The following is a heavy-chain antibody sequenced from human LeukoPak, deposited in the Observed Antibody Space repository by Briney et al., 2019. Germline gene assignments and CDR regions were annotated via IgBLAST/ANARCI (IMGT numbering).Heavy chain of an antibody. Sequence: KPSETLSLTCAVYGGSFSGYYWSWIRQPPGKGLEWIGEINHSGSTNYNPSLKSRVTISVDTSKNQFSLKLSSVTAADTAVYYCESRITMVRGVRLGSFDYWGQGTLVTVSS. V-gene: IGHV4-34*01. CDR3: ESRITMVRGVRLGSFDY. CDR2: INHSGST. J-gene: IGHJ4*02. CDR1: GGSFSGYY. D-gene: IGHD3-10*01.